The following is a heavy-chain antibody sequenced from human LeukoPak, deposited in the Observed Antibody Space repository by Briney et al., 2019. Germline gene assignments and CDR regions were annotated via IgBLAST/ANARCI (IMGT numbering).Heavy chain of an antibody. CDR2: MNGNTGVT. Sequence: ASVKVSCKASGYTFTDYFIHWVRQAPGQGPEWMGRMNGNTGVTMYAQTLQDRVTMTRDTSVSTAYMELSRLTSDDTDVYYCARDLSSTAHWEFDYWGQGTLVTVSS. J-gene: IGHJ4*02. CDR3: ARDLSSTAHWEFDY. V-gene: IGHV1-2*05. CDR1: GYTFTDYF. D-gene: IGHD1-26*01.